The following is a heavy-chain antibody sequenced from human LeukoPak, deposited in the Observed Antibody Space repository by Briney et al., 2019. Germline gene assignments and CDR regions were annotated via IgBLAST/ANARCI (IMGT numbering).Heavy chain of an antibody. CDR2: IYYSGST. V-gene: IGHV4-59*12. CDR3: ARDRYYYYYGMDV. J-gene: IGHJ6*02. Sequence: PSETLSLTCTASGGSISSYYWSWIRQPPGKGLEWIEYIYYSGSTNYNPSLKSRVTISVDKSKNQFSLKLSSVTAADTAVYYCARDRYYYYYGMDVWGQGTTVTVSS. CDR1: GGSISSYY.